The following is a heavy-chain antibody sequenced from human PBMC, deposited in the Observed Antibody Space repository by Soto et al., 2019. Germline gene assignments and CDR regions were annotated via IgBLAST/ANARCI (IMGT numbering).Heavy chain of an antibody. CDR3: ARDKYEQTLYSDFWSGLCETYYYCGMDV. J-gene: IGHJ6*01. CDR1: GGSINNYY. D-gene: IGHD3-3*01. CDR2: VYYSGST. V-gene: IGHV4-59*01. Sequence: PSETLSLTCTVSGGSINNYYWSWIRQPPGKGLEWIRHVYYSGSTNYNPSLKSRVTISVDTSKNQFSLKLSSVTAEDTAVYYCARDKYEQTLYSDFWSGLCETYYYCGMDVWGQGTRVTVSS.